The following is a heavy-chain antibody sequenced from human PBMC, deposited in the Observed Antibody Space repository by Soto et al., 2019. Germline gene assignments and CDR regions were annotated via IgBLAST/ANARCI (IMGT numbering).Heavy chain of an antibody. V-gene: IGHV4-34*01. CDR1: GGSFSGYY. J-gene: IGHJ5*02. D-gene: IGHD6-19*01. CDR2: INHSGST. CDR3: ARERIAVAPGRWFDP. Sequence: SETLSLTCAVYGGSFSGYYWSWIRQPPGKGLEWIGEINHSGSTNYNPSLKSRVTISVDTSKNQFSLKLRSVTAADTAVYYCARERIAVAPGRWFDPWGQGTLVTVSS.